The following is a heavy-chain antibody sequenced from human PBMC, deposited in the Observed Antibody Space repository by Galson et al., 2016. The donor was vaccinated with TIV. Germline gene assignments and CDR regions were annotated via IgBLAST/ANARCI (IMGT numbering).Heavy chain of an antibody. CDR2: FSRRGFNT. J-gene: IGHJ6*02. CDR1: GFIFNSFA. CDR3: AKEAGTDYYYGMDV. D-gene: IGHD1/OR15-1a*01. V-gene: IGHV3-23*01. Sequence: LRLSCAASGFIFNSFAMSWVRQAPGKGLQWVSAFSRRGFNTYYADSAKGRFTISRDNSKNTLYLQMNSVRADDTAVYYCAKEAGTDYYYGMDVWGQGTTVTVSS.